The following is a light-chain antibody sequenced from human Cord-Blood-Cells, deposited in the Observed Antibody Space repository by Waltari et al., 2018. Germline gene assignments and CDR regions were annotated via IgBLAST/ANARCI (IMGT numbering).Light chain of an antibody. Sequence: SVALGQTVRITCQGDSLRSYYASWYQQKPGQAPVLVIYGKNNRPSGIPDRFSGSSSGNTASLTSTGAQAEDEADYYCNSRDSSGNHVVFGGGTKLTVL. V-gene: IGLV3-19*01. CDR3: NSRDSSGNHVV. CDR2: GKN. J-gene: IGLJ2*01. CDR1: SLRSYY.